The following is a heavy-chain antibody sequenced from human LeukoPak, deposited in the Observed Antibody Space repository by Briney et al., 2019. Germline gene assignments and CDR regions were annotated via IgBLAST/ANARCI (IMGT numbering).Heavy chain of an antibody. V-gene: IGHV4-4*09. CDR1: GGSISSYY. Sequence: SETLSFTCTVSGGSISSYYWSWIRQPPGKGLEWIGYIYTSGSTNYNPSLKSRVTISVDTSKNQFSLKLSSVTAADTAVYYCARTYSSSWQNNWFDPWGQGTLVTVSS. CDR2: IYTSGST. J-gene: IGHJ5*02. D-gene: IGHD6-13*01. CDR3: ARTYSSSWQNNWFDP.